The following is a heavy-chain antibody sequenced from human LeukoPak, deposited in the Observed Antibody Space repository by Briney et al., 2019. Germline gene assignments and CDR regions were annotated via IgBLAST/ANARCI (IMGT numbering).Heavy chain of an antibody. Sequence: PGGSLRLSCAASGFIFSSYWMAWVRQAPGKGPEWVANIKQDGNQYNYIDTVKGRFTISRDNARKSLYLHMDSLRAEDTAIYFCARNLNYPDGGSTFDFDYWGQGTLVTVSS. CDR3: ARNLNYPDGGSTFDFDY. CDR1: GFIFSSYW. J-gene: IGHJ4*02. D-gene: IGHD4-23*01. V-gene: IGHV3-7*01. CDR2: IKQDGNQY.